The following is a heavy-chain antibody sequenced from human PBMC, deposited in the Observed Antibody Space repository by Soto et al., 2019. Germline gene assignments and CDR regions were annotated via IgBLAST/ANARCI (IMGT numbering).Heavy chain of an antibody. CDR2: IIPIFGTA. CDR3: ARMYYYDSSWWANGDAVDH. Sequence: ASVKVSCKASGGTLSSYAISWVRQAPGQGLEWMGGIIPIFGTANYAQKFQGRVTITADESTSTAYMELSSLRSEDTAVYYCARMYYYDSSWWANGDAVDHWGKGTTVTV. CDR1: GGTLSSYA. V-gene: IGHV1-69*13. J-gene: IGHJ6*03. D-gene: IGHD3-22*01.